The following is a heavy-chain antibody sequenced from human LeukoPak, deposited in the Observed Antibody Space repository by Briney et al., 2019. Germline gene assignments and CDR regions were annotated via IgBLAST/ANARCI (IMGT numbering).Heavy chain of an antibody. D-gene: IGHD6-19*01. V-gene: IGHV4-59*01. CDR3: ARDSPVAGGVFDY. Sequence: KPSETLSLTCTVSGGSISSYYRSWIRQPPGKGLEWIGYIYYSGSTNYNPSLKSRVTISVDTSKNQFSLKLSSVTAADTAVYYCARDSPVAGGVFDYWGQGTLVTVSS. CDR2: IYYSGST. CDR1: GGSISSYY. J-gene: IGHJ4*02.